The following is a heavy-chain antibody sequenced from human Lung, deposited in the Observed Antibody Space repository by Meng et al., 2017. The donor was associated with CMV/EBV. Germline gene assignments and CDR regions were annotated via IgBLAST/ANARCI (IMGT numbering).Heavy chain of an antibody. J-gene: IGHJ6*02. CDR3: AKDAGVRPGVPGWDGMDV. CDR2: IRYDGSNK. CDR1: GFTFSSYG. V-gene: IGHV3-30*02. D-gene: IGHD3-10*01. Sequence: GGSLRLXCAASGFTFSSYGMHWVRQAPGKGPEWVAFIRYDGSNKYYADSVKGRFTISRDNSKNTLYLQMNSLRAEDTAVYYCAKDAGVRPGVPGWDGMDVWGQGXTVTVSS.